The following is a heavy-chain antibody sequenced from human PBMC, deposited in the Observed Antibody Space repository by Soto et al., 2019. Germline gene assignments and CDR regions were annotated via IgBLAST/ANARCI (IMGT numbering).Heavy chain of an antibody. D-gene: IGHD2-15*01. CDR1: EFTFRDWW. J-gene: IGHJ3*02. CDR3: ARLCQDATSFSAFEI. V-gene: IGHV3-7*01. Sequence: GGSLRLSCSASEFTFRDWWMTWVRQAPGKGLEWGARIKQEGSEQLYGESVRGRFTMSRGSADKEQVPQMNGLRAEGTAVGECARLCQDATSFSAFEICVQGKGVTGSS. CDR2: IKQEGSEQ.